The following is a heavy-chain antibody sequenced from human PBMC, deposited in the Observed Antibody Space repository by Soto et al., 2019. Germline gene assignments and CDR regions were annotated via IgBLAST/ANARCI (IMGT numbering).Heavy chain of an antibody. D-gene: IGHD3-10*01. V-gene: IGHV1-3*01. CDR3: AREEYYYGSGAFFDY. CDR2: INAGNGNT. CDR1: GYTFTSYA. J-gene: IGHJ4*02. Sequence: GASVKVSCKASGYTFTSYAMHWVRQAPGQRLEWMGWINAGNGNTKYSQKFQGRVTITRDTSASTAYMELSSLRSEDTAVYYCAREEYYYGSGAFFDYWGQGTLVTVSS.